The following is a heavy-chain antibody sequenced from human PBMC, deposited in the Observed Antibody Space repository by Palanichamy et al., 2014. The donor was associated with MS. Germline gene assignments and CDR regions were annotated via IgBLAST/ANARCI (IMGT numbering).Heavy chain of an antibody. V-gene: IGHV3-21*02. CDR1: GFTFSVYP. D-gene: IGHD2-2*01. J-gene: IGHJ4*02. CDR3: ARDLCSRTSCYGGTFDY. CDR2: ISHSINYI. Sequence: EVQLVEVWGRAWSSRGGSLRLSCTASGFTFSVYPMNWVRQAPGKGLEWISSISHSINYIYYGDSVKGRFTISRDDAKNSLYLQMNSLRAEDTAVYYCARDLCSRTSCYGGTFDYWGQGTLVTVSA.